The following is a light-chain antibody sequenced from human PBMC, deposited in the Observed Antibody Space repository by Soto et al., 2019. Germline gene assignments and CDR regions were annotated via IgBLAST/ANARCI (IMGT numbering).Light chain of an antibody. CDR3: QQYAGSPLA. Sequence: EIVLTQSPGTLSLSPGERATLSCRASQSVSSTYLAWYQQRPGQAPRLLIYGASSRATGIPDRFSGSGSGTDFTLTISRLEPEDFAVYYCQQYAGSPLAFSGGNKVEIK. CDR1: QSVSSTY. CDR2: GAS. V-gene: IGKV3-20*01. J-gene: IGKJ4*01.